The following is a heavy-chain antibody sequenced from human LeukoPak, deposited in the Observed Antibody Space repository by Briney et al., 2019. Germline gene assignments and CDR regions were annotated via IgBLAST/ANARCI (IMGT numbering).Heavy chain of an antibody. Sequence: GGSLRLSCAASGFTFSSYAMHWVRQAPGKGLEWVAVISYDGSNKYYADSVKGRFTISRDNSKNTLYLQMNSLRAEDTAVYYCARDAVPASYSLDYWGQGTLVTVSS. CDR3: ARDAVPASYSLDY. D-gene: IGHD6-13*01. V-gene: IGHV3-30-3*01. CDR2: ISYDGSNK. CDR1: GFTFSSYA. J-gene: IGHJ4*02.